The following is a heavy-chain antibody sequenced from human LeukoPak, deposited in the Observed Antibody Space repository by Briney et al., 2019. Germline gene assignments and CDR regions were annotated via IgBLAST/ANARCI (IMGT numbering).Heavy chain of an antibody. CDR3: ARGGFARSNYYGSGSYYNFLDY. D-gene: IGHD3-10*01. CDR1: GGSFSGYY. CDR2: INHGGST. J-gene: IGHJ4*02. Sequence: SETPSLTCAVYGGSFSGYYWSWIRQPPGKGLEWIGEINHGGSTNYNPSLKSRVTISVDTSKNQFSLKLSSVTAADTAVYYCARGGFARSNYYGSGSYYNFLDYWGQGTLVTVSS. V-gene: IGHV4-34*01.